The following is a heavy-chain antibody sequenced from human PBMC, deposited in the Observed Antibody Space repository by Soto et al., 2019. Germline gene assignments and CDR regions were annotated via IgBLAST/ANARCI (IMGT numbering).Heavy chain of an antibody. V-gene: IGHV4-59*08. Sequence: SETLSITCTVSGGSISSYYWSWIRQPPGKGLEWIGYIYYSGSTNYNPSLKSRVTISVDTSKNQFSLKLSSVPAADTAVYYCARHPGRSDTGGPFAYWGQGTLVTVSS. CDR3: ARHPGRSDTGGPFAY. CDR1: GGSISSYY. CDR2: IYYSGST. J-gene: IGHJ4*02. D-gene: IGHD3-16*01.